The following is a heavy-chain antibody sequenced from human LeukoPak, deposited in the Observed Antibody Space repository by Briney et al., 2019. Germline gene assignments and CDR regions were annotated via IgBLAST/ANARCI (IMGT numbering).Heavy chain of an antibody. CDR2: INAYNGNT. V-gene: IGHV1-18*01. CDR1: GYTLTNYG. CDR3: ARNRVVVAALRSNYYYYMAV. Sequence: EASVTVSFKASGYTLTNYGISWLRQAPGQGLAWMGRINAYNGNTNDAQKLQGRVTMTTDTSTSTAYMELRSLRSDDTAVYYCARNRVVVAALRSNYYYYMAVWGKGTTVTVSS. D-gene: IGHD2-15*01. J-gene: IGHJ6*03.